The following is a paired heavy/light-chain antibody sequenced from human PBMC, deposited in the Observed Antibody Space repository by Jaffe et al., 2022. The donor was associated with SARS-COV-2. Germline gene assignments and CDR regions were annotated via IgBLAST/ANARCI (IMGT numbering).Heavy chain of an antibody. V-gene: IGHV3-30*18. CDR3: AKDYYSSGWYGYFDY. Sequence: QVQLVESGGGVVQPGRSLRLSCAASGFTFSSYGMHWVRQAPGKGLEWVAVISSDGNNKYYADSVKGRFTISRDNSKNTLYLQMNSLRPEDTAVFFCAKDYYSSGWYGYFDYWGQGTLVTVSS. CDR1: GFTFSSYG. J-gene: IGHJ4*02. CDR2: ISSDGNNK. D-gene: IGHD6-19*01.
Light chain of an antibody. Sequence: QSVLTQPPSVSAAPGQKVTISCSGSSSNIGNNYVSWYQQLPGTAPKLLIYENNKRPSGIPDRFSGSKSGTSATLGITGLQTGDEADYYCGTWDTSLSAGRVFGGGTKLTVL. CDR1: SSNIGNNY. CDR2: ENN. J-gene: IGLJ3*02. V-gene: IGLV1-51*02. CDR3: GTWDTSLSAGRV.